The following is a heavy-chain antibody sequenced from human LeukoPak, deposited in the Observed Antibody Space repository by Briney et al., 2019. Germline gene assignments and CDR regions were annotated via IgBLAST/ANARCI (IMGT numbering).Heavy chain of an antibody. CDR2: IKQDGSEK. J-gene: IGHJ4*02. D-gene: IGHD3-9*01. Sequence: GGSLRLSCVVSGFTFSSYWMSWVRQAPGKGLEWVANIKQDGSEKYYVDSVKGRFTISRDNAKNSLYLQMNSLRAEDTAVYYCARVIRYFDWLYDYWGQGTLVTVSS. CDR3: ARVIRYFDWLYDY. V-gene: IGHV3-7*01. CDR1: GFTFSSYW.